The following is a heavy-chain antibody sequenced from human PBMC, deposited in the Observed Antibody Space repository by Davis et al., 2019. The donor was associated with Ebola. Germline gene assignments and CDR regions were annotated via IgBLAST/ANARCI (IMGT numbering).Heavy chain of an antibody. CDR3: SQFWSGYFDY. J-gene: IGHJ4*02. Sequence: GESLKISCAASGFTFSSYWMSWVRQAPGKGLEWVANMVPDGSQTHYVDSVKGRFTISRDNAKNLLYLQMNSLRVDDSAVYYCSQFWSGYFDYWGQGILVTVSS. CDR2: MVPDGSQT. D-gene: IGHD3-3*01. CDR1: GFTFSSYW. V-gene: IGHV3-7*01.